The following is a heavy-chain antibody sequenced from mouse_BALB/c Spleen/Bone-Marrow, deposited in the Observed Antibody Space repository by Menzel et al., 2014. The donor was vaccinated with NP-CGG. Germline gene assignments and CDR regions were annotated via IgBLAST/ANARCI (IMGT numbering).Heavy chain of an antibody. CDR2: ILPGSGTT. CDR3: ARLITTGGFAY. V-gene: IGHV1-9*01. Sequence: LKDSGASVKISCKATGYTFSTYWIEWVKQRPGHGLEWIGEILPGSGTTNYNEKFKGKATFTADTSSNTAYMQLSSLTSEDSAVYYCARLITTGGFAYWGQGTLVTVSA. D-gene: IGHD2-4*01. J-gene: IGHJ3*01. CDR1: GYTFSTYW.